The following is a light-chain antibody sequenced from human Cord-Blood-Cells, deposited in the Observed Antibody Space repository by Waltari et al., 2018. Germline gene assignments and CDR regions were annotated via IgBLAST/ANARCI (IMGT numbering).Light chain of an antibody. J-gene: IGKJ2*03. CDR3: QQSYSTPYS. Sequence: DIQMTQSHSSLSESVGDRVTITCRASQSISSYLNWYQQKPGKAPKLLIYAASSLQSGVPSRFSGSGSGTDFTLTISSLQPEDFATYYCQQSYSTPYSFGQGTKLEIK. V-gene: IGKV1-39*01. CDR1: QSISSY. CDR2: AAS.